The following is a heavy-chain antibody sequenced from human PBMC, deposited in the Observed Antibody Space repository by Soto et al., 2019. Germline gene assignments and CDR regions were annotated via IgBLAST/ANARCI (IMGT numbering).Heavy chain of an antibody. CDR1: GYSFTSYW. Sequence: GQSLKISCKGSGYSFTSYWIIWVRQMPGKGLEWMGRIDPSDSYTNYSPSFQGHVTISADKSISTAYLQWSSLKASDTAMYYCARNGPRGYDSNRCRVDIWSQGTMVIVS. CDR3: ARNGPRGYDSNRCRVDI. D-gene: IGHD3-22*01. CDR2: IDPSDSYT. V-gene: IGHV5-10-1*01. J-gene: IGHJ3*02.